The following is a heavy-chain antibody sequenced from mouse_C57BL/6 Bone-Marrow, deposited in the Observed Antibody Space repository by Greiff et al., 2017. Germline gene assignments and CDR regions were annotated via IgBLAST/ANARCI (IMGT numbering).Heavy chain of an antibody. CDR1: GYTFTSYW. J-gene: IGHJ2*01. CDR3: AVRGICKAYY. CDR2: IDPSDSYT. D-gene: IGHD6-1*01. Sequence: QVQLQQPGAELVMPGASVKLSCKASGYTFTSYWMHWVKQRPGQGLQWIGEIDPSDSYTNYNQKFKGKSTLTGDKSSSTAYKQLSSLTSEDSAVYYCAVRGICKAYYWGQGTTLTVSS. V-gene: IGHV1-69*01.